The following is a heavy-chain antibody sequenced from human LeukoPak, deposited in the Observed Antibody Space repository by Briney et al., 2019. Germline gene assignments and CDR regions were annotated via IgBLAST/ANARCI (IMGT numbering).Heavy chain of an antibody. J-gene: IGHJ4*02. CDR1: GYSISSGSYY. CDR2: IYTSGST. D-gene: IGHD3-10*01. V-gene: IGHV4-61*02. CDR3: AREIMVRGVITYYFDY. Sequence: SQTLSLTCTVYGYSISSGSYYWGWLRKPAGKGLEWIGRIYTSGSTNYNPSLKSRVTISVDTSKNQFSLKLSSVTAADTAVYYCAREIMVRGVITYYFDYWGQGTLVTVSS.